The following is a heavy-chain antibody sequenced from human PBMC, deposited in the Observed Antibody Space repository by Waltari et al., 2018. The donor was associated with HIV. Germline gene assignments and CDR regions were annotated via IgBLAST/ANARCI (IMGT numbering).Heavy chain of an antibody. Sequence: QLQLQESGPGLVKPSETLSLTCTVSGGSISSSSSYWGWIRQPPGKGLEWIGSIYYSGSTYYNPSLKSRVTISVDTSKNQFSLKLSSVTAADTAVYYCARTVVGATYFDYWGQGTLVTVSS. J-gene: IGHJ4*02. CDR3: ARTVVGATYFDY. CDR2: IYYSGST. D-gene: IGHD1-26*01. V-gene: IGHV4-39*01. CDR1: GGSISSSSSY.